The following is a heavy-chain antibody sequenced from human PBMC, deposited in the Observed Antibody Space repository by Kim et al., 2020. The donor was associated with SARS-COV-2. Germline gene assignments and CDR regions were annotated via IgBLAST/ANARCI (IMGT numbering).Heavy chain of an antibody. J-gene: IGHJ6*02. CDR3: ARAGGLTYYYGMDV. Sequence: AESVKGRFTISRDNAKNSLYLKMNSLRAEDTAVYDCARAGGLTYYYGMDVWGQGTTVTVSS. D-gene: IGHD3-9*01. V-gene: IGHV3-21*01.